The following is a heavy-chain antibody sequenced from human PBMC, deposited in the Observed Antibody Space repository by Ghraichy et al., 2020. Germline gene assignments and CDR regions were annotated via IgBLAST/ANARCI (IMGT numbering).Heavy chain of an antibody. CDR2: IYHSGST. Sequence: SETLSLTCAVSGGSISSSNWWSWVRQPPGKGLEWIGEIYHSGSTNYNPSLKSRVTISVDKSKNQFSLKLSSVTAADTAVYYCARDPCGGDCYPGDYWGQGTLVTVSS. CDR1: GGSISSSNW. J-gene: IGHJ4*02. V-gene: IGHV4-4*02. CDR3: ARDPCGGDCYPGDY. D-gene: IGHD2-21*02.